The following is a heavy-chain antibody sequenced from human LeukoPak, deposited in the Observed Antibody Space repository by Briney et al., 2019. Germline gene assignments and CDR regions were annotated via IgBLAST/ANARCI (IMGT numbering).Heavy chain of an antibody. J-gene: IGHJ4*02. D-gene: IGHD3-3*01. V-gene: IGHV4-59*01. CDR3: ARENYDFWSGYHHFDY. CDR2: IYYSGST. Sequence: SETPSLTCAVSGGSISSYYWSWIRQPPGKGLEWIGYIYYSGSTNYNPSLKSRVTISVDTSKNQFSLKLSSVTAADTAVYYCARENYDFWSGYHHFDYWGQGTLVTVSS. CDR1: GGSISSYY.